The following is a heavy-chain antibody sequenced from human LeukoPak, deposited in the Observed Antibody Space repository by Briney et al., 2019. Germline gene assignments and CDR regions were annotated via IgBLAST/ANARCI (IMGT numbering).Heavy chain of an antibody. D-gene: IGHD6-6*01. V-gene: IGHV4-34*01. Sequence: SETLSLTCAVYGGSFSGYYWSWIRQPPGKGLEWIGEINHSGSTNYNPSLKSRVTISVDTSKNQFSLKLSSVTAADTAAYYCARGRRHFDPWGQGTLVTVSS. CDR1: GGSFSGYY. J-gene: IGHJ5*02. CDR2: INHSGST. CDR3: ARGRRHFDP.